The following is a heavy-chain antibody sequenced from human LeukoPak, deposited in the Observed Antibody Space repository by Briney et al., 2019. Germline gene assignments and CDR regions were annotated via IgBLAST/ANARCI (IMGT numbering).Heavy chain of an antibody. CDR3: ARDLVTVTKGFDI. CDR2: ISYIGSS. Sequence: SETLSLTCAVSDDSFSSYYWTSIRQPPGKGLEWIGYISYIGSSNYNPSLKSRVTISIVTSKNQFSLKLSSVTAADTAVYYCARDLVTVTKGFDIWGQGTMASVSS. CDR1: DDSFSSYY. V-gene: IGHV4-59*01. J-gene: IGHJ3*02. D-gene: IGHD4-17*01.